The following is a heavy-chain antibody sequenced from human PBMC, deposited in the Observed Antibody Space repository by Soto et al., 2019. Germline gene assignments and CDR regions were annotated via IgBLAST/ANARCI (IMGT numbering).Heavy chain of an antibody. CDR3: AKPDRAYYYDSSGYYRYYYGMDV. Sequence: QVQLVESGGGVVQPGRSLRLSCAASGFTFSSYGMHWVRQAPGKGLEWVAVISYDGSNKYYADSVKGRFTISRDNSKNTLYLQMNSLRAEDTAVYYCAKPDRAYYYDSSGYYRYYYGMDVW. D-gene: IGHD3-22*01. CDR2: ISYDGSNK. V-gene: IGHV3-30*18. J-gene: IGHJ6*01. CDR1: GFTFSSYG.